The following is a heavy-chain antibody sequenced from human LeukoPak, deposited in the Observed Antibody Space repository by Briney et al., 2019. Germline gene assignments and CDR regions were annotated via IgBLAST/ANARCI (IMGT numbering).Heavy chain of an antibody. D-gene: IGHD6-19*01. CDR1: GFTFSGSA. V-gene: IGHV3-73*01. Sequence: GGSLRLSCAASGFTFSGSAMHWVRQASGKGLEWVGRIRSKANSYATAYAASVKGRFTISRDDSKNTAYLQMNSLKTEDTAVYYCTSMYISGWGDAFDIWGQGTMVTVSS. CDR3: TSMYISGWGDAFDI. CDR2: IRSKANSYAT. J-gene: IGHJ3*02.